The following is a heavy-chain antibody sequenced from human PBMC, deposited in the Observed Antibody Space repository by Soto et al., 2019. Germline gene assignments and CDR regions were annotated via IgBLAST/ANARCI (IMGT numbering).Heavy chain of an antibody. CDR2: IIPMFGTA. Sequence: QVQLVQSGAEVKKPESSVKVSCKAPGGTFSTYAISWVRQAPGQGLEWMGGIIPMFGTANYAQRFQDRVTITADESPNTVHTELSSLRSEDTAVCFCASGIQLCLRRINNGYSGWGQGALVTVSS. D-gene: IGHD5-18*01. CDR1: GGTFSTYA. V-gene: IGHV1-69*12. CDR3: ASGIQLCLRRINNGYSG. J-gene: IGHJ4*02.